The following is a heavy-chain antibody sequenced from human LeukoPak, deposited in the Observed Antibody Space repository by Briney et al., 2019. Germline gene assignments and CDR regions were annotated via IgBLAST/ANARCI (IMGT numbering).Heavy chain of an antibody. CDR2: IWYDGSNK. Sequence: GGSLRLSCAASGFTFSSYGMHWVRQAPGKGLEWVAVIWYDGSNKYYADSVKGRFTISRDNSKNTLYLQMNSLRAEDTAVYYCARDSEYCGGDCYLVGREIDYWGQGTLVTVSS. CDR3: ARDSEYCGGDCYLVGREIDY. J-gene: IGHJ4*02. CDR1: GFTFSSYG. V-gene: IGHV3-33*01. D-gene: IGHD2-21*02.